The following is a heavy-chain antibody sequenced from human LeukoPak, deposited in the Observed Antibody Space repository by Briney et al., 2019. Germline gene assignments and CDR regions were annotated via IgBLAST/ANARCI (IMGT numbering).Heavy chain of an antibody. Sequence: PSETLSLTCAGYGGSFSGYYWSWIRQPPGKGLEWIGEINHSGSTNYNPSLKSRVTLSVDTSKNQFSLKLSSVTAADTAVYYCARSDSSGWRYSWFDPWGQGTLVTVSS. V-gene: IGHV4-34*01. CDR3: ARSDSSGWRYSWFDP. CDR1: GGSFSGYY. CDR2: INHSGST. D-gene: IGHD6-19*01. J-gene: IGHJ5*02.